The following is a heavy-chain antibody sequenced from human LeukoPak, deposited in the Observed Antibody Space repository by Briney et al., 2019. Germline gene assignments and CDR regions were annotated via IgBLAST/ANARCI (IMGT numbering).Heavy chain of an antibody. J-gene: IGHJ6*02. CDR1: GFTFSSNA. Sequence: GGSLRLSCATSGFTFSSNAMHWVRQAPGKGLEWVAVVSYDGNNKYYADSVKGRFTISRDNSKNTLYLQMNSLRAEDTAVYYCAKHAHHYYYYGMDVWGQGTTVTVSS. CDR2: VSYDGNNK. V-gene: IGHV3-30-3*02. CDR3: AKHAHHYYYYGMDV.